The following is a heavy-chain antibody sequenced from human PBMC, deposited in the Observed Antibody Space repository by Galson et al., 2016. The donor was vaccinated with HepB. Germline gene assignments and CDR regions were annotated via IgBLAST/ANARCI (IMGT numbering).Heavy chain of an antibody. J-gene: IGHJ4*02. CDR3: ASGLEQPVVHFDV. CDR2: LSSRFGTI. D-gene: IGHD1/OR15-1a*01. Sequence: LRLSCAASGFTFSTYSMNWVRQRPGKALEWLSHLSSRFGTIFYADSVKGRFTSSRDNGKNSVFLQLNGLSDDDTALYYCASGLEQPVVHFDVGGQGTLVTVSS. V-gene: IGHV3-48*02. CDR1: GFTFSTYS.